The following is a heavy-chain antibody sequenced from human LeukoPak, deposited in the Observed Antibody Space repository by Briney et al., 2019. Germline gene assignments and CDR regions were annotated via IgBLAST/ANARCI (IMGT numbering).Heavy chain of an antibody. D-gene: IGHD4-17*01. CDR3: ARLQSANHDNGYYTGGFYYMDV. CDR1: GGSMSNNY. Sequence: SETLSLTCSVSGGSMSNNYWGWIRQPPGRGLEWIGYISYTGSTSYTPSLKSRVSIFLETPRNQFSLEVSSVIAADTAVYYCARLQSANHDNGYYTGGFYYMDVWGKGTTVTVSS. J-gene: IGHJ6*03. V-gene: IGHV4-59*08. CDR2: ISYTGST.